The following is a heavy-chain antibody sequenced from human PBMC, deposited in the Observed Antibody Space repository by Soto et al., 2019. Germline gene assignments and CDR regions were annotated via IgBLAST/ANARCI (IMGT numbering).Heavy chain of an antibody. CDR2: INPSGGST. J-gene: IGHJ6*02. V-gene: IGHV1-46*01. D-gene: IGHD6-6*01. CDR3: ARDLDSSSSWSGMDV. CDR1: GYTFTIYY. Sequence: QVQLVQSGAEVKKPGASVKVSCKASGYTFTIYYMHWVRQAPGQGLQWMGLINPSGGSTSYAQKFQGRVTMTRDTSTSTVYMELSSLRSEDTAVYYCARDLDSSSSWSGMDVWGQGTTVTVSS.